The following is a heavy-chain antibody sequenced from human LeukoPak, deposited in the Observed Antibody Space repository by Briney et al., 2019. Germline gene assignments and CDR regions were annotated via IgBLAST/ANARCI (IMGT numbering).Heavy chain of an antibody. V-gene: IGHV4-4*09. D-gene: IGHD6-6*01. J-gene: IGHJ4*02. CDR2: IYTRGST. Sequence: PSETLSLTCTVSGGSISSYYWSWIRQPPGKGLEWIGYIYTRGSTNYNPSLKSRVTISVDTAKNQFSLKLSSVTAADTAVYYCARRISSSGVYGYWGQGTLVTVSS. CDR3: ARRISSSGVYGY. CDR1: GGSISSYY.